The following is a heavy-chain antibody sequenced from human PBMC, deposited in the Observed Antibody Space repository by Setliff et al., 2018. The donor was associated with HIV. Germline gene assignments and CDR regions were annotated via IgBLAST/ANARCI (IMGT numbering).Heavy chain of an antibody. Sequence: VGSLRLSCVASGFTLSRCWMNWVRQAPGKGLEWVGNIKQDGSERYYVDSVKGRFTISRDNAENSVYLQMNSLRADDTAMYYCACPKEGYSGSGGAFQIWGQGTMVTVSS. J-gene: IGHJ3*02. CDR3: ACPKEGYSGSGGAFQI. V-gene: IGHV3-7*01. D-gene: IGHD3-10*01. CDR2: IKQDGSER. CDR1: GFTLSRCW.